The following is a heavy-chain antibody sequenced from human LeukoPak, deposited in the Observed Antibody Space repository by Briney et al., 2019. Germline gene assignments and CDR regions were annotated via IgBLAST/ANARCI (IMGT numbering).Heavy chain of an antibody. J-gene: IGHJ4*02. CDR2: SKNKANSYTT. Sequence: GGSLRLSCAASGFTFSDHSMDWARQAPGKGLEWVGRSKNKANSYTTIYAASVKGRFAISRDDSKSSLYLQMNSLKTEDTAMYYCLIPSGLEFGWDCWGQGTLVTVSS. D-gene: IGHD1-1*01. CDR3: LIPSGLEFGWDC. CDR1: GFTFSDHS. V-gene: IGHV3-72*01.